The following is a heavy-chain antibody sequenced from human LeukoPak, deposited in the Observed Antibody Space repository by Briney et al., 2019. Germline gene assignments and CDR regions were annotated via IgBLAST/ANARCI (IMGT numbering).Heavy chain of an antibody. Sequence: GESLKISCKGSGYSFTNYWIGWVRQMPGKGLEWMGIIYPGDSDTRYSPSFQGQVTISADKSITTAYLQWSSLKASDTAIYYCARFWQYSYGYGDYWGQGTLVTVPS. J-gene: IGHJ4*02. CDR3: ARFWQYSYGYGDY. CDR2: IYPGDSDT. D-gene: IGHD5-18*01. CDR1: GYSFTNYW. V-gene: IGHV5-51*01.